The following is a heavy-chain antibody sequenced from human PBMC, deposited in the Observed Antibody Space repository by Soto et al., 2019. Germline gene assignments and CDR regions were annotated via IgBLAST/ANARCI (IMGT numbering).Heavy chain of an antibody. J-gene: IGHJ4*02. V-gene: IGHV3-30-3*01. D-gene: IGHD2-21*02. CDR1: GFTFSSYA. CDR3: ARDPVAYCGGDCRTFDY. Sequence: QVQLVESGGGVVQPGRSLRLSCAASGFTFSSYAMHWVRQAPGKGLEWVGVISYDGSNKYYADSVKGRFTISRDNSKNTLYLQMNSLRAEDTAVYYCARDPVAYCGGDCRTFDYWGQGTLVTVSS. CDR2: ISYDGSNK.